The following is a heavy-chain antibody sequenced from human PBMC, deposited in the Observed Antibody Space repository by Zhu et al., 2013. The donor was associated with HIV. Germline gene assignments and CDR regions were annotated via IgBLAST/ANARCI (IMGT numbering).Heavy chain of an antibody. CDR2: INPNSGGT. CDR3: ARGRSARTVVVPFDY. D-gene: IGHD3-22*01. V-gene: IGHV1-18*01. Sequence: QVQLVQSGAEVRKPGASVKVSCKASGHTFTTYDINWVRQATGQGLEWMAWINPNSGGTNYAQKLQGRVTMTTDTSTSTAYMELRSLRSDDTAVYYCARGRSARTVVVPFDYWGQGTLVTVSS. CDR1: GHTFTTYD. J-gene: IGHJ4*02.